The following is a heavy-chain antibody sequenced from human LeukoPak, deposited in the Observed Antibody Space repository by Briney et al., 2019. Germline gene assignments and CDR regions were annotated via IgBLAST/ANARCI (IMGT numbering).Heavy chain of an antibody. V-gene: IGHV4-4*09. J-gene: IGHJ4*02. Sequence: SETLSLTCTVSGGSISSYYWSWIRQPPGKGLEWIGSIHPSGRLYNNPSLESRVTISIDTSKNQFSLNLNSVTAADTAVYFCSRGLDSRKLGYWGQGTLVTVSS. CDR3: SRGLDSRKLGY. CDR2: IHPSGRL. CDR1: GGSISSYY. D-gene: IGHD3-22*01.